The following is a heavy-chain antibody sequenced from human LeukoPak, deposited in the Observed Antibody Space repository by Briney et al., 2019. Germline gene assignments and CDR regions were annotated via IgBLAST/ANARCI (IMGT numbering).Heavy chain of an antibody. V-gene: IGHV1-18*01. D-gene: IGHD3-22*01. J-gene: IGHJ3*02. CDR1: GYTFTSYG. CDR2: ISAYNGNT. Sequence: GASVKVSCKASGYTFTSYGISWVRQAPGQGLEWMGWISAYNGNTNYAQKLQGRVTMTTDTSTSTAYMELRSLRSDDTAVYYCARDRVVVIPYGAFDIWGQGTMVTVSS. CDR3: ARDRVVVIPYGAFDI.